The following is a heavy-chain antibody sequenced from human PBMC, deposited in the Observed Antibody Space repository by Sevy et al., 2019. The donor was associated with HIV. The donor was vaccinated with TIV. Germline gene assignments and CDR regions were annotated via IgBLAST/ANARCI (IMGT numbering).Heavy chain of an antibody. J-gene: IGHJ4*02. CDR1: GFTFSTYS. CDR3: ARVSSFCGGGSCYCAY. Sequence: GRSLRLSCATSGFTFSTYSMNWVRQAPGKGLEWVSYISSSSSSIYYADSVKGRFTISRDNAKNSLYLQMNSLRDEDTAVYYCARVSSFCGGGSCYCAYWGQGTLVTVSS. V-gene: IGHV3-48*02. CDR2: ISSSSSSI. D-gene: IGHD2-15*01.